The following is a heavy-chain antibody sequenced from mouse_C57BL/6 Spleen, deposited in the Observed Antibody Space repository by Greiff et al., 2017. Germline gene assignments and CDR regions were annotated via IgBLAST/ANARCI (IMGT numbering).Heavy chain of an antibody. D-gene: IGHD2-3*01. CDR3: ARGVDGYSDY. Sequence: VQLQQSGAELVRPGSSVKMSCKASGYTFTSYWMHWVKQRPIQGLEWIGNIYPSDSETHYNQKFKDKATLTVDKSSSTAYMQLSSLTSEDSAVYYCARGVDGYSDYWGQGTTLTVSS. V-gene: IGHV1-52*01. J-gene: IGHJ2*01. CDR1: GYTFTSYW. CDR2: IYPSDSET.